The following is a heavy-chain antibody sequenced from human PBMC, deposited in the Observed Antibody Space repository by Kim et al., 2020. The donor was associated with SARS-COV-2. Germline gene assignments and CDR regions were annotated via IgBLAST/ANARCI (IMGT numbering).Heavy chain of an antibody. Sequence: ASVNGRFIVSRDDSTNFLYLQMHSLRTEDTAVYYCARGQCRSGSCDYFDYWGQGSLVTVSS. J-gene: IGHJ4*02. D-gene: IGHD2-15*01. V-gene: IGHV3-72*01. CDR3: ARGQCRSGSCDYFDY.